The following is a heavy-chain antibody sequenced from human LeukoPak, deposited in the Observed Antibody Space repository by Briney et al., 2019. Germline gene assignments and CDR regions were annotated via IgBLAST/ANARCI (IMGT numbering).Heavy chain of an antibody. CDR3: ARNGESSGYLTDFDY. CDR2: INPNSGGT. CDR1: GYTFTGYY. Sequence: ASVKVSCKASGYTFTGYYMHWVRQAPGQGLEWMGWINPNSGGTNYAQKFQGRVTMTRDTSISTAYMELSSLRAEGTAVYYCARNGESSGYLTDFDYWGQGTLVTVSS. V-gene: IGHV1-2*02. J-gene: IGHJ4*02. D-gene: IGHD3-22*01.